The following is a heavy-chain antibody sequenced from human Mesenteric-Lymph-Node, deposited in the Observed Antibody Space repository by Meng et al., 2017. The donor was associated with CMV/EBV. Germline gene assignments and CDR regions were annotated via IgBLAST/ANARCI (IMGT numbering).Heavy chain of an antibody. V-gene: IGHV3-23*05. J-gene: IGHJ3*02. CDR2: ISRSGSNT. CDR1: A. CDR3: AKAPWAYYSHSDGYYYDGLDI. D-gene: IGHD3-22*01. Sequence: AMTWVRRAPGKGLEWVSAISRSGSNTYSTASVKGRFTISRDNSKNTLYLQMNSLRAEDTAVYYCAKAPWAYYSHSDGYYYDGLDIWGQGTMVTVSS.